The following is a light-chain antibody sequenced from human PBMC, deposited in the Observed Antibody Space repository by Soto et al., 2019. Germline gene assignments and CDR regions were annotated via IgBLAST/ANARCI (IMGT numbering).Light chain of an antibody. CDR2: EGS. J-gene: IGLJ2*01. Sequence: QSVLTQPASVSGSPGQSITTSCTGTSSVVGSYNLVSWYQQHPGKAPKLMIYEGSKRPSGVSNRFSGSKSGNTASLTISGLQAEDEADYYCCSYAGSSTLVFGGGTKVTVL. V-gene: IGLV2-23*01. CDR3: CSYAGSSTLV. CDR1: SSVVGSYNL.